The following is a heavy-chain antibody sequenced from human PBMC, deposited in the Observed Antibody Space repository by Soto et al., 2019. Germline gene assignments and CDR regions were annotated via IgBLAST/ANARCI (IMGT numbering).Heavy chain of an antibody. CDR3: ARAFYCTNGVCYFDYYYYGMDV. CDR1: GFTFSNYE. Sequence: GGSLRLSCAASGFTFSNYEMNWVRQAPGKGLEWVSYISSSGKTIYYADSVKGRFTISRDNAKNSLYLQMNSLRTEDTAVYYCARAFYCTNGVCYFDYYYYGMDVWGQGTTVTVSS. CDR2: ISSSGKTI. D-gene: IGHD2-8*01. V-gene: IGHV3-48*03. J-gene: IGHJ6*02.